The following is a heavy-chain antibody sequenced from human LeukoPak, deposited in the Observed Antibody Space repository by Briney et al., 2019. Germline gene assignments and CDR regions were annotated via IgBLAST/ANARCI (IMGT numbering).Heavy chain of an antibody. CDR3: ARGTGTTVYYMDV. V-gene: IGHV3-30*01. D-gene: IGHD1-7*01. CDR2: ISPDGSNK. Sequence: GRSLRLSCAASGFTFSGYAMQSVRQAPGKGLEWVAVISPDGSNKYYADSVKGQFTISRDNSKNTLYLQMNSLRPEDTAVYYCARGTGTTVYYMDVWGKGTTVTVSS. CDR1: GFTFSGYA. J-gene: IGHJ6*03.